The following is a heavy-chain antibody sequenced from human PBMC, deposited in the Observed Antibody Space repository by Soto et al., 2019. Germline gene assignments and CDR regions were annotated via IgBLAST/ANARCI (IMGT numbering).Heavy chain of an antibody. CDR3: TTDYYGSGSYSYYGMDV. CDR1: GFTFSNAW. J-gene: IGHJ6*02. CDR2: IKSKTDGGTT. D-gene: IGHD3-10*01. V-gene: IGHV3-15*07. Sequence: GSLRLSCAASGFTFSNAWMNWVRQAPGKGLEWVGRIKSKTDGGTTDYAAPVKGRFTISRDDSKNTLYLQMNSLKTGETAVYYCTTDYYGSGSYSYYGMDVWGQGTTVTVSS.